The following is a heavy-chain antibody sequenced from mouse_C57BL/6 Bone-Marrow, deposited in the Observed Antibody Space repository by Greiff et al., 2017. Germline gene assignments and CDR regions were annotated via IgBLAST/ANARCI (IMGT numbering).Heavy chain of an antibody. V-gene: IGHV1-20*01. CDR3: ARSYYGSSDGGYFDV. CDR1: GYSFTGYF. J-gene: IGHJ1*03. D-gene: IGHD1-1*01. Sequence: VQLQQSGPELVKPGDSVKISCKASGYSFTGYFMNWVMQSHGKSLEWIGRINPYNGDTFYNQKFKGKATLTVDKSSSTAHMELRSLTSEDSAVYYCARSYYGSSDGGYFDVWGTGTTVTVSS. CDR2: INPYNGDT.